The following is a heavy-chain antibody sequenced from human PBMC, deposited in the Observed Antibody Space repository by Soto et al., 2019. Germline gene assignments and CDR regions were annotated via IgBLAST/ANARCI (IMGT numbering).Heavy chain of an antibody. CDR3: AKDVNYYDFWSGYFDY. D-gene: IGHD3-3*01. CDR2: ISYDGSNK. CDR1: GFTFSSYG. V-gene: IGHV3-30*18. Sequence: GGSLRLSCAASGFTFSSYGMHWVRQAPGKGLEWVAVISYDGSNKYYADSVKGRFTISRDNSKNTLYLQMNSLRAEDTAVYYCAKDVNYYDFWSGYFDYWGQGTLGTVSS. J-gene: IGHJ4*02.